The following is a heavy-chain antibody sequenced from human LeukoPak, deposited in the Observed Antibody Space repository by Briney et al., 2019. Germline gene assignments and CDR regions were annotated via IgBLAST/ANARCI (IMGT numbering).Heavy chain of an antibody. CDR1: GGSISSSSYY. Sequence: SETLSLTCTVSGGSISSSSYYWGWIRQPPGKGVEWIGWIYYSGIIYYNPSLKSRLTISVDASKNQSSLKLNSVTAADTAVYYCARLGDWYSSGWFADYWGQGTLVTVSS. CDR2: IYYSGII. J-gene: IGHJ4*02. CDR3: ARLGDWYSSGWFADY. D-gene: IGHD6-19*01. V-gene: IGHV4-39*01.